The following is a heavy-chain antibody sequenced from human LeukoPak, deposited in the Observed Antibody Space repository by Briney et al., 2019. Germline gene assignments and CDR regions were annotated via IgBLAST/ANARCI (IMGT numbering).Heavy chain of an antibody. Sequence: GGSLRLSCAASGFTFDDYAMHWVRHAPGKGLEWVSGISWNSGSIGYADSVKGRFTISRDNAKNSLYLQMNSLRAEDTALYYCAKGALWFGESSYFDYWGQGTLVTVSS. V-gene: IGHV3-9*01. CDR2: ISWNSGSI. D-gene: IGHD3-10*01. J-gene: IGHJ4*02. CDR1: GFTFDDYA. CDR3: AKGALWFGESSYFDY.